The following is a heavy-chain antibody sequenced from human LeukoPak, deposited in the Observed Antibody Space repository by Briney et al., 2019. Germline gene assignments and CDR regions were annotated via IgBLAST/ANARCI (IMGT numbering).Heavy chain of an antibody. CDR3: ATGYSSTWYYFDS. CDR1: GDSISSYY. CDR2: IYHSGST. V-gene: IGHV4-59*01. D-gene: IGHD6-13*01. J-gene: IGHJ4*02. Sequence: PSETLSLTCTVSGDSISSYYWSWIRQPPGKGLERIGYIYHSGSTNYNPSLKSRVTISADTSKDQFSLKLASVTAADTAVYYCATGYSSTWYYFDSWGQGTLVTVSS.